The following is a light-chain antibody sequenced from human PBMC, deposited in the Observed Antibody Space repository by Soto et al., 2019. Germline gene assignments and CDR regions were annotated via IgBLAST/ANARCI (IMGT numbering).Light chain of an antibody. CDR1: QSLLHSNGYNY. V-gene: IGKV2-28*01. J-gene: IGKJ5*01. CDR3: MQALQTPIT. CDR2: LGS. Sequence: DIVMTQSPLSLPVTPGEPASISCSSSQSLLHSNGYNYLDWYLQKPGQSPQLLIYLGSYRASGVPDRFSGSGSGTDFTLRIRRVEAEDVGVYYCMQALQTPITFGQGTRLEIK.